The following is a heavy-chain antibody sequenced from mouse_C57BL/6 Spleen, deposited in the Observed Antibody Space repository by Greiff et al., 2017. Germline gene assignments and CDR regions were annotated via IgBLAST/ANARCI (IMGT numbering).Heavy chain of an antibody. CDR2: IDPSDSDT. D-gene: IGHD1-1*01. V-gene: IGHV1-52*01. CDR3: AKGRATEVADYYAMDY. CDR1: GYTFTCYW. Sequence: QVQLQQPGAELVRPGSSVKLSCKASGYTFTCYWMHWVKQRPIQGLEWIGYIDPSDSDTHYNQKFKGKATLTADKSSSTAYLQLSSLTSEDSAVYYCAKGRATEVADYYAMDYWGQGTSVTVSS. J-gene: IGHJ4*01.